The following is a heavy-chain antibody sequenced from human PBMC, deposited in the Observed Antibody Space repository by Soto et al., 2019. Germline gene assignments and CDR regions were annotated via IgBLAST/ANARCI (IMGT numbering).Heavy chain of an antibody. CDR2: IYYSGRT. J-gene: IGHJ6*02. D-gene: IGHD4-4*01. CDR3: ARDQAYDYTSPGDYYYYGMDV. V-gene: IGHV4-31*03. CDR1: GSSISSGGHY. Sequence: SETLSLTCTVSGSSISSGGHYWNWIRQHPGKGLEWIGYIYYSGRTYYNPSLKSRVTLSVDTSKNQFSLKLSSVTAADTAVYYCARDQAYDYTSPGDYYYYGMDVWGQGTTVTVSS.